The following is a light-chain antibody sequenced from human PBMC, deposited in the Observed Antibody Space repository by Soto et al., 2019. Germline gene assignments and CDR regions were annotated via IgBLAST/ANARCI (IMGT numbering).Light chain of an antibody. CDR3: QVRTDWPPFKYT. CDR2: GAS. J-gene: IGKJ2*01. Sequence: EIVMTQSPATLSVSPGERATLSCRASQYIATHLAWYQQKPGQAPRLLIYGASTRATDIPARFSGSGSGTEFTLTISSLQSEDFAIYFCQVRTDWPPFKYTFGQGTKLEVK. V-gene: IGKV3-15*01. CDR1: QYIATH.